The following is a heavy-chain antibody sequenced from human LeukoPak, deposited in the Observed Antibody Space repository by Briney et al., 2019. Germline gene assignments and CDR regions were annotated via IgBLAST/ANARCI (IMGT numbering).Heavy chain of an antibody. V-gene: IGHV4-61*02. J-gene: IGHJ5*02. Sequence: SQTLSLTCTVSGGSISSGGYYWSWIRQPAGKGLEWIGRIYTSGSTNYNPSLKSRVTISVDTSKSQFSLKLSSVTAADTAVYFCARGVYCSSTSCYTPEWFDPWGQGNLVTVSS. CDR3: ARGVYCSSTSCYTPEWFDP. D-gene: IGHD2-2*02. CDR1: GGSISSGGYY. CDR2: IYTSGST.